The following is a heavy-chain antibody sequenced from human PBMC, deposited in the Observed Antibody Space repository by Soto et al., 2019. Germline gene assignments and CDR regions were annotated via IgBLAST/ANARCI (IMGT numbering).Heavy chain of an antibody. CDR1: GYTFASYA. V-gene: IGHV1-18*01. CDR3: ARDQRRGYCISTSCLHYYHYGMDV. CDR2: ISAYNGNT. Sequence: ASVKVSCKASGYTFASYAISWMRQAPGQGLEWMGWISAYNGNTNYAQKLQGRVTMTTDTSTSTAYMELSSLRSEDTAVYYCARDQRRGYCISTSCLHYYHYGMDVRG. D-gene: IGHD2-2*01. J-gene: IGHJ6*02.